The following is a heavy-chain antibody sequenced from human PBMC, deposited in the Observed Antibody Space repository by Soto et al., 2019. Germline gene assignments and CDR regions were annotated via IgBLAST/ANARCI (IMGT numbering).Heavy chain of an antibody. J-gene: IGHJ4*02. CDR3: ARDKPYGDDLDS. CDR2: ISGKSTYI. V-gene: IGHV3-21*01. Sequence: VQLVESGGGLVKPGGSLRLSCAASGFSFSDYYMSWVRQAPGKGLEWVSSISGKSTYIYYAASVKGRFTISRENARNSVYLPMHRLRAEDTAVYYCARDKPYGDDLDSWGQGTLVTVSS. CDR1: GFSFSDYY. D-gene: IGHD4-17*01.